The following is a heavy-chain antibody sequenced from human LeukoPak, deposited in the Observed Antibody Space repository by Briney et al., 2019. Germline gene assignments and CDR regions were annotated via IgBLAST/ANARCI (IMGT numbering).Heavy chain of an antibody. V-gene: IGHV4-39*01. CDR1: GGSISSSSYY. Sequence: SETLSLTCTVSGGSISSSSYYWGWIRQPPGKGLEWIGSIYYSGSTYYNPSLKSRVTISVDTSKNQFSLKLSSVTAADTAVYYCASGSRAYCSSTSCHGTSWFDPWGQGTLVTVSS. CDR2: IYYSGST. CDR3: ASGSRAYCSSTSCHGTSWFDP. D-gene: IGHD2-2*01. J-gene: IGHJ5*02.